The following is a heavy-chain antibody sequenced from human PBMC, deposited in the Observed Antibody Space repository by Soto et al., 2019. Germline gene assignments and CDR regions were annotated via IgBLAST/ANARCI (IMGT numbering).Heavy chain of an antibody. CDR1: GFTFSSYP. CDR3: AKNSAATIRVGYDY. CDR2: IVASGGIT. J-gene: IGHJ4*02. Sequence: EVQLLESGGGLAQPGGSLRLSCAASGFTFSSYPMSWVRQAPGQGLEWVSGIVASGGITYYADSVKGRFTISRDNSKNTLYLEINRLRAEDTDVYYCAKNSAATIRVGYDYWGQGTLDTVSS. V-gene: IGHV3-23*01. D-gene: IGHD5-12*01.